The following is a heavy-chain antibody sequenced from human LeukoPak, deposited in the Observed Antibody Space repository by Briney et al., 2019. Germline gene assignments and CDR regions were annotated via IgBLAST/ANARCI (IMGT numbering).Heavy chain of an antibody. J-gene: IGHJ4*02. CDR3: AREGDIVLMVYAIDY. D-gene: IGHD2-8*01. CDR2: INPNSGGT. CDR1: GYTFTDYY. Sequence: GASVKVSCKASGYTFTDYYMHWVRQAPGQGLEWMGRINPNSGGTKYAQKFQGRVTMTRDTSISTAYMELNRLTSDDTAVYYCAREGDIVLMVYAIDYWGQGTLVTVSS. V-gene: IGHV1-2*06.